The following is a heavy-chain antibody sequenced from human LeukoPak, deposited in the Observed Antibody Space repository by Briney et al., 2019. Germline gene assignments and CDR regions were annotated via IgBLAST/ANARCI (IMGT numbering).Heavy chain of an antibody. CDR1: GFTFSDYY. Sequence: GGSLRLSCAASGFTFSDYYMSWIRQAPGKGLEWVSYISSSGSTIYYADSVKGRFTISRDNAKNSLYLQVNSLRAEDTAVYYCARERTSLMAFDIWGQGTMVTVSS. D-gene: IGHD3-16*01. CDR3: ARERTSLMAFDI. V-gene: IGHV3-11*04. J-gene: IGHJ3*02. CDR2: ISSSGSTI.